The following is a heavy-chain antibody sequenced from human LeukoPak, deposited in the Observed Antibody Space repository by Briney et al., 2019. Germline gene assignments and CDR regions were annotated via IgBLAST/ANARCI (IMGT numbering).Heavy chain of an antibody. CDR3: AKGCGSGIEGAFDI. Sequence: GGSLRLSCAASGFTFDDYAMHWVRQAPGKGLEWVSGISWNSNSIGYAGSAKGRFTISRDNAKHSLYLQLNSLRAEDTALYYCAKGCGSGIEGAFDIWGQGTMVTVSS. CDR1: GFTFDDYA. D-gene: IGHD3-10*01. V-gene: IGHV3-9*01. CDR2: ISWNSNSI. J-gene: IGHJ3*02.